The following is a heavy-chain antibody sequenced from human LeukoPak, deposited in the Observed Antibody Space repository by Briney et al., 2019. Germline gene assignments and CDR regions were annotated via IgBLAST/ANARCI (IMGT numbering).Heavy chain of an antibody. J-gene: IGHJ4*02. CDR1: GFTFSSYG. CDR2: IWYDGSNK. D-gene: IGHD3-22*01. V-gene: IGHV3-33*06. Sequence: PGRSLRLSCAASGFTFSSYGMHWVRQAPGKGLESGAVIWYDGSNKYYADSVKGRFTISRDNSKNTLYLQMNSLRAEDTAVHYCAKDHSVDYDSSGSDYYFDYWGQGTLVTVSS. CDR3: AKDHSVDYDSSGSDYYFDY.